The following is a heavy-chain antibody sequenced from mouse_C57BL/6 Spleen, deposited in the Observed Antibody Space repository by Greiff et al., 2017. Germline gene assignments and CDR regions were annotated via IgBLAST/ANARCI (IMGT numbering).Heavy chain of an antibody. D-gene: IGHD2-4*01. CDR2: IHPNSGST. Sequence: VQLQQSGAELVKPGASVKLSCKASGYTFTSYWMHWVKQRPGQGLEWIGMIHPNSGSTNYNEKFKSKATLTVDKSSSTAYMQLSSLTSEDSAVYYCARYDYDVGAYWGQGTLVTVSA. V-gene: IGHV1-64*01. J-gene: IGHJ3*01. CDR3: ARYDYDVGAY. CDR1: GYTFTSYW.